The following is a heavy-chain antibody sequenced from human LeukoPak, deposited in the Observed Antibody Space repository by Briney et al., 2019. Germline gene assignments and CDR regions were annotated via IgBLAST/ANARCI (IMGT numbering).Heavy chain of an antibody. J-gene: IGHJ4*02. D-gene: IGHD2-2*01. Sequence: GGSLRLSCAASGFTFDSYWMSWVRQTPGKGLEWVANIKQDGSDKYYVDSVKGRFTISRDNAKNSLYLQMNSLRAEDTAVYYCARDYCTSTSCHDVFDIWGQGTLVTVSS. CDR3: ARDYCTSTSCHDVFDI. CDR2: IKQDGSDK. V-gene: IGHV3-7*01. CDR1: GFTFDSYW.